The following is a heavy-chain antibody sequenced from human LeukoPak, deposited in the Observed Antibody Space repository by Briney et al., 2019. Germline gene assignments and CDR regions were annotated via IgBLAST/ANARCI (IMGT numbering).Heavy chain of an antibody. CDR2: ISGSGGST. CDR3: AKGGSSWVEDLDY. D-gene: IGHD6-13*01. CDR1: GFTFSSYA. J-gene: IGHJ4*02. Sequence: GGPLRLSCAAPGFTFSSYAMSWVRQAPGKGLGWVSAISGSGGSTYYADSVKGRFTISRDNSKNTLYLQMKSLRAEDTAVYYCAKGGSSWVEDLDYWGQGTLLTVSS. V-gene: IGHV3-23*01.